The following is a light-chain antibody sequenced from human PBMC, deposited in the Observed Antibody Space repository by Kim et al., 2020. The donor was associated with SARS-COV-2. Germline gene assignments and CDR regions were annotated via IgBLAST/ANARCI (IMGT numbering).Light chain of an antibody. Sequence: EIVLTQSPGTLSLSPGERVTLSCRATEYVRGSYLAWYQQRPGQAPRLLIHDTSSRATGIPDRISGSGSGTDFTLTISRLEPEDSAVYYCQQSGSSPPTFGQGTKVDIK. CDR2: DTS. CDR3: QQSGSSPPT. J-gene: IGKJ1*01. V-gene: IGKV3-20*01. CDR1: EYVRGSY.